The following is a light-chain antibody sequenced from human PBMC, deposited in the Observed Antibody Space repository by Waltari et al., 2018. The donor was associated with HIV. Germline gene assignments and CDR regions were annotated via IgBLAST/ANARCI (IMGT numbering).Light chain of an antibody. J-gene: IGLJ2*01. CDR2: EVS. CDR3: SSYTTYSPLVV. Sequence: QSALTQPASVSGSPGQSITISCTGTSNDVGGYNYVSWYQQHPGKAPKLMIYEVSNRPSGISNRFSGSKSGNTASLTISGLQADDEADYYCSSYTTYSPLVVFGGGTKLTVL. CDR1: SNDVGGYNY. V-gene: IGLV2-14*01.